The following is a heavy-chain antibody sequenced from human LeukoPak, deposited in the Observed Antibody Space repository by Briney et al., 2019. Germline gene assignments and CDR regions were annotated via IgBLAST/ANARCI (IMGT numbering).Heavy chain of an antibody. CDR3: ARVGNSNRYGMDV. V-gene: IGHV3-30*04. D-gene: IGHD4-23*01. CDR2: ISYDGTSK. CDR1: GFTFSSYA. J-gene: IGHJ6*02. Sequence: PGGSLRLSCAASGFTFSSYAMHWVRQAPGKGLEWVAVISYDGTSKYYADSVKGRFTISRDSSKNTLFLQLNSLRAEDTAVYYCARVGNSNRYGMDVWGQGTTVTVSS.